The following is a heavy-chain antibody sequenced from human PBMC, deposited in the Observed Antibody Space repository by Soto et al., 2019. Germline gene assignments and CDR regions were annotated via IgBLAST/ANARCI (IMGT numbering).Heavy chain of an antibody. J-gene: IGHJ4*02. CDR3: ARGGPLGYSGYDQDYYFDY. D-gene: IGHD5-12*01. CDR2: IYYSGST. CDR1: GGSISSYY. V-gene: IGHV4-59*01. Sequence: QVQLQESGPGLVKPSETLSLTCTVSGGSISSYYWSWIRQPPGKGLEWIGYIYYSGSTNYNPSLKSRVTISVDTSKNQFSLKLSSVTAADTAVYYCARGGPLGYSGYDQDYYFDYWGQGTLVSVSS.